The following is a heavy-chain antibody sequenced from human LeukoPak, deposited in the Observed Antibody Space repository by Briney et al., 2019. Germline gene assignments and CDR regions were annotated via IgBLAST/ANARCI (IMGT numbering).Heavy chain of an antibody. Sequence: PGGSLRLSCAASGFTFSSYWMSWVRQAPGKGLEWVANIKQDGSEKYHVDSVKGRFTISRDNAKNSLYLQMNSLRAEDTAVYYCASWEYYYDSSGYSNWFDPWGQGTLVTVSS. CDR3: ASWEYYYDSSGYSNWFDP. J-gene: IGHJ5*02. CDR2: IKQDGSEK. V-gene: IGHV3-7*03. D-gene: IGHD3-22*01. CDR1: GFTFSSYW.